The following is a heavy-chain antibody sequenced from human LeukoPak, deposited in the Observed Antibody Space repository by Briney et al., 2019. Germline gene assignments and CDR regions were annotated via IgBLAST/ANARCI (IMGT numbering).Heavy chain of an antibody. V-gene: IGHV3-30-3*01. Sequence: GRSLRLSCAASGFTFSSYNMHWVRQAPGKGLEWVAVISYDGSDKYYADSVKGRFTLSRDNSKSSLYLQMNSLRAEDTAVYYCARDPSWLGYFDYWGQGTLVTVSS. CDR1: GFTFSSYN. CDR2: ISYDGSDK. D-gene: IGHD3-22*01. CDR3: ARDPSWLGYFDY. J-gene: IGHJ4*02.